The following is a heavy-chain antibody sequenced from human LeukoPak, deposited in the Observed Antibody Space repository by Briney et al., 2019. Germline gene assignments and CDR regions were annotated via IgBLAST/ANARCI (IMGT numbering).Heavy chain of an antibody. Sequence: GGSLRLSCAASGLTFSNAWMNWVRQAPGKGLEWVGRIKSKYDGGTTDYAAPVKGRFTISRDDSKNTVYLQMNSLKTEDTGVYYCATGGYYFDYWGQGTLVTVSS. V-gene: IGHV3-15*01. CDR1: GLTFSNAW. J-gene: IGHJ4*02. CDR2: IKSKYDGGTT. CDR3: ATGGYYFDY.